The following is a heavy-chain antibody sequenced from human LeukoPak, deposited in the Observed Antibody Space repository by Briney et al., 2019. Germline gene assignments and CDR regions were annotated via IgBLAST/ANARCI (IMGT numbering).Heavy chain of an antibody. J-gene: IGHJ6*02. D-gene: IGHD5-18*01. CDR3: AGGGYSYGYDYYGMDA. V-gene: IGHV3-74*01. CDR1: GFTFSSYW. Sequence: GGSLRLSCAASGFTFSSYWMHWVRQAPGKGLVWVSRINSDGSSTSYADSVKGRFTISRDNAKNTLYLQMNSLRAEDTAVYYCAGGGYSYGYDYYGMDAWGQGTTVTVSS. CDR2: INSDGSST.